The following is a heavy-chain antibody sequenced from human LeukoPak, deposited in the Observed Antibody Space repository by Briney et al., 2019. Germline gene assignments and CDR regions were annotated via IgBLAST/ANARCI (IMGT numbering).Heavy chain of an antibody. D-gene: IGHD6-6*01. CDR2: ISGSGGST. CDR3: AKDGGGDSSSDCDWFGP. Sequence: GGSLRLSCAASGFTFSSYAMSWVRQAPGKGLEWVSAISGSGGSTYYADSVKGRFTISRDNSKNTLHLQMNSLRAEDTALYYCAKDGGGDSSSDCDWFGPWGQGTLVTVPS. V-gene: IGHV3-23*01. J-gene: IGHJ5*02. CDR1: GFTFSSYA.